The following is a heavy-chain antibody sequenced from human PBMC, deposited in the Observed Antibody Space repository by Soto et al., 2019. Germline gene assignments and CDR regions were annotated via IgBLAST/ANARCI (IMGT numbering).Heavy chain of an antibody. Sequence: GASVKVSCKASGGTFSSYAISWVRQAPGQGIEWMGGIIPIFGTANYAQKFQGRVTMTTDTSTSTAYMELRSLRSDDTAVYYCASSLGPNYYDSSGNEWDLFDYSGQGTLVTVSS. CDR3: ASSLGPNYYDSSGNEWDLFDY. J-gene: IGHJ4*02. V-gene: IGHV1-69*05. CDR1: GGTFSSYA. D-gene: IGHD3-22*01. CDR2: IIPIFGTA.